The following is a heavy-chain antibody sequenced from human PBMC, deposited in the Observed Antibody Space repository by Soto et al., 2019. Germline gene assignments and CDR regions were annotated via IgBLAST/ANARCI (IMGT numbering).Heavy chain of an antibody. V-gene: IGHV4-39*01. Sequence: QLQLQESGPGLVKPSETLSLTCTVSGGSFSSSSYYWGWIRQPPAKGLEWIGSIYYSGSTYYNPSLKSRVTMSVDPSKNQFSLKLISVTAADTAVYYCARHWITMVRGVCHFDYWGQGTLVTVSS. J-gene: IGHJ4*02. CDR3: ARHWITMVRGVCHFDY. CDR1: GGSFSSSSYY. D-gene: IGHD3-10*01. CDR2: IYYSGST.